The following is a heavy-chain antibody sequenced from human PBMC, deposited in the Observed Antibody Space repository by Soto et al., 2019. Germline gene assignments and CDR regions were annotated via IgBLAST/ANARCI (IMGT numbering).Heavy chain of an antibody. CDR3: ARDFGFVPGSYDLDY. Sequence: QVQLVESGGGVVQPGRSLRLSCAASGFTFSSYGMHWVRQAPGKGLEWVAVIWYDGSNKYYADSVKGRFTISRDNSKNTLYLKMNSLRAEDTAVYYCARDFGFVPGSYDLDYWGQGTLVTVAS. CDR2: IWYDGSNK. D-gene: IGHD1-26*01. V-gene: IGHV3-33*01. CDR1: GFTFSSYG. J-gene: IGHJ4*02.